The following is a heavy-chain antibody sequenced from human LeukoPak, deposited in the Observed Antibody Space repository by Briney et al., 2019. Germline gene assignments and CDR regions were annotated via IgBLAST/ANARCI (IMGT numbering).Heavy chain of an antibody. D-gene: IGHD1-20*01. CDR2: INPNSGGT. V-gene: IGHV1-2*02. CDR3: ARDMTGTTHYYYGMDV. J-gene: IGHJ6*02. Sequence: ASVKVSCKASGYTFTGYYMHWVRQAPGQGLEWMGWINPNSGGTNYAQEFQGRVTMTRDTSISTAYMELSRLRSDDTAVYYCARDMTGTTHYYYGMDVWGQGTTVTVSS. CDR1: GYTFTGYY.